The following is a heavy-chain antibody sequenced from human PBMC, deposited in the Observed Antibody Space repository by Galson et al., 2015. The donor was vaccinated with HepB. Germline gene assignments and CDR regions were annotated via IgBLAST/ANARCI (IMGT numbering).Heavy chain of an antibody. V-gene: IGHV1-46*01. CDR1: GYTFTSYY. J-gene: IGHJ4*02. CDR2: INPSGGST. D-gene: IGHD2-15*01. Sequence: SVKVSCKASGYTFTSYYMHWVRQAPGQGLEWMGIINPSGGSTSYAQKFQGRVTMTRDTSTSTVYMELSGLRSEDTAVYYCARDSDVVVVAATPEGFFDYWGQGTLVTVSS. CDR3: ARDSDVVVVAATPEGFFDY.